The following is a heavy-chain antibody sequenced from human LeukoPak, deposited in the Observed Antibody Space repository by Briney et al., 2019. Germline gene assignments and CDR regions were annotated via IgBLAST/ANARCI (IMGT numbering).Heavy chain of an antibody. D-gene: IGHD2-15*01. CDR3: ARGPGCSGGSCRPFDY. Sequence: PSETLSLTCAVYGGSFSGYYWSWIRQPPGKGLEWIGETNHRGSTNYNPSLKSRVTISVDTSKNQFSLKLSSMTAADTAVYYCARGPGCSGGSCRPFDYWGQGTLVTVSS. CDR1: GGSFSGYY. J-gene: IGHJ4*02. CDR2: TNHRGST. V-gene: IGHV4-34*01.